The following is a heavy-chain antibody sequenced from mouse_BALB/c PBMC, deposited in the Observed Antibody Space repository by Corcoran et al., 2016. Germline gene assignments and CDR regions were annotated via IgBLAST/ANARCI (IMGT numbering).Heavy chain of an antibody. CDR3: ARRLEYYFDY. CDR2: IYPGSGST. Sequence: QVQLQQSGPELVKPGASVKMSCKASGYTFTDYVISWVKQRTGQGLEWIGEIYPGSGSTYYNAKFKGKATLTADKSSNTAYMQLSSLTSEDSAVYFCARRLEYYFDYWGQGTTLTVSS. J-gene: IGHJ2*01. CDR1: GYTFTDYV. V-gene: IGHV1-81*01.